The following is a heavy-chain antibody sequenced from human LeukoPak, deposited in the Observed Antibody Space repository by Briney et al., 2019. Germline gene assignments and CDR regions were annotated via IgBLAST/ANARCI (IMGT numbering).Heavy chain of an antibody. CDR1: GGPISSYY. J-gene: IGHJ4*02. CDR2: IYYSGST. D-gene: IGHD3-22*01. V-gene: IGHV4-59*08. Sequence: SETLSLTCTVSGGPISSYYWSWIRQPPGKGLEWIGYIYYSGSTNDNPSLKSRVTISVDTSKNQFSLKLSSVTAADTAVYYCARHFYYYDSSGYFDYWGQGTLVTVSS. CDR3: ARHFYYYDSSGYFDY.